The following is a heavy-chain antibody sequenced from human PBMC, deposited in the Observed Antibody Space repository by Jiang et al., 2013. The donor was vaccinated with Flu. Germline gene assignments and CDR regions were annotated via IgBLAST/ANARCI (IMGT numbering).Heavy chain of an antibody. Sequence: SGAEVKKPGASVKVSCKASGYTFTSYYMHWVRQAPGQGLEWMGIINPSGGSTSYAQKFQGRVTMTRDTSTSTVYMELSSLRSEDTAVYYCARATKAWELLPPLGYWGQGTLVTVSS. CDR2: INPSGGST. J-gene: IGHJ4*02. V-gene: IGHV1-46*03. CDR3: ARATKAWELLPPLGY. D-gene: IGHD1-26*01. CDR1: GYTFTSYY.